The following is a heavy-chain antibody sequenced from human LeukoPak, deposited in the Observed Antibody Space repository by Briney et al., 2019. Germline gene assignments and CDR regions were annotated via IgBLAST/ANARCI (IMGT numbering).Heavy chain of an antibody. J-gene: IGHJ6*03. V-gene: IGHV4-61*01. CDR1: GGSISSSSYY. D-gene: IGHD2-15*01. CDR2: IYYSGST. Sequence: SETLSLTCTVSGGSISSSSYYWSWIRQPPGKGLEWIGYIYYSGSTNYNPSLKSRVTISVDTSKNQFSLKLSSVTAADTAVYYCARVRGPAATRYYYYYMDVWGKGTTVTVSS. CDR3: ARVRGPAATRYYYYYMDV.